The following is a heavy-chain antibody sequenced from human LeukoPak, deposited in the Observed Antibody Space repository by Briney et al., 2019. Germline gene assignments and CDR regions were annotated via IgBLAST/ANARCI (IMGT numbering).Heavy chain of an antibody. Sequence: GSLRLSCAASGFTFISYAISWVRQAPGKGLEWVSGISAGGGSTYYADSLKGHFTISRDNSKNTLFLQMNSLRAEDTAMYYLXXGXRQXPGLSTYWGQGTLVTVSS. J-gene: IGHJ4*02. CDR1: GFTFISYA. CDR2: ISAGGGST. V-gene: IGHV3-23*01. D-gene: IGHD3/OR15-3a*01. CDR3: XXGXRQXPGLSTY.